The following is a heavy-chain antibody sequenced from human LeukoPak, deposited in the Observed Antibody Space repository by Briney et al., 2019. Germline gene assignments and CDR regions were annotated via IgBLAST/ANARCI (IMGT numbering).Heavy chain of an antibody. V-gene: IGHV3-23*01. CDR2: ISGSGGST. Sequence: GGSLRLSCGASGFTFSSYAMSWVRQAPGKGLEWVSAISGSGGSTYYADSVKGRFTISRDISKNTLYLQMNSLRAEDTAAYYCAKDRAVVPAAISYWGQGTLVTVSS. CDR1: GFTFSSYA. J-gene: IGHJ4*02. D-gene: IGHD2-2*02. CDR3: AKDRAVVPAAISY.